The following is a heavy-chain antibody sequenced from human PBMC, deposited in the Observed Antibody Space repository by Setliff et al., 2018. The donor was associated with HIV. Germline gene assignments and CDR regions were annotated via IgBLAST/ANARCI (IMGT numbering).Heavy chain of an antibody. J-gene: IGHJ4*02. V-gene: IGHV1-24*01. CDR3: ATMVVANLQRAFDY. CDR1: GYTLTELS. D-gene: IGHD2-15*01. Sequence: ASVKVSCKVSGYTLTELSRHWVRQAPGKGLEWMGGFDPEDGETIYAQKFQGRVTMTEDTSTDTAYMELSSLRSEDTAVYYCATMVVANLQRAFDYWGQGTLVTVSS. CDR2: FDPEDGET.